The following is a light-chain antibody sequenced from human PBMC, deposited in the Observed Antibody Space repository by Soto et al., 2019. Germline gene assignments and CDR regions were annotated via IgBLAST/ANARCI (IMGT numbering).Light chain of an antibody. J-gene: IGKJ1*01. CDR2: DAS. Sequence: DIQMTQSPSSLSAFVGDRVTISCRASQTIATYLNWYQQKPGRAPKLLIYDASNLQSGVPSRFSGRASGTDFTLTISSLQPEDFATYYCQQSYDTPRTFGQGTKVEIK. CDR1: QTIATY. CDR3: QQSYDTPRT. V-gene: IGKV1-39*01.